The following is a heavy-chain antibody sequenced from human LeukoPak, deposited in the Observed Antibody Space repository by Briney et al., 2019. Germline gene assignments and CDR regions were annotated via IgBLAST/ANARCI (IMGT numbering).Heavy chain of an antibody. J-gene: IGHJ4*02. CDR2: ISGRGGST. V-gene: IGHV3-23*01. CDR3: ARGPNSNWSGLDF. D-gene: IGHD6-6*01. CDR1: GFTLSNYV. Sequence: QTGGSLRLSCVGSGFTLSNYVMSWVRQAPGKGLEWVSVISGRGGSTNYADSVKDRFTISRDNSKDTLYLQMSGLRGEDTAVYYCARGPNSNWSGLDFWGQGTLLTVSS.